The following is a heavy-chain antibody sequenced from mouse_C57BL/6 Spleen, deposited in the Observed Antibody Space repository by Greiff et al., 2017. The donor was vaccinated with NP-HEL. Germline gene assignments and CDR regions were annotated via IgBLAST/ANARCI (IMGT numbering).Heavy chain of an antibody. CDR2: IYPRSGNT. D-gene: IGHD2-5*01. CDR1: GYTFTSYG. Sequence: QVQLQQSGAELVRPGASVKLSCKASGYTFTSYGISWVKQRTGQGLEWIGEIYPRSGNTYYNEKFKGKATLTADKSSSTAYLQLRSLTSEDSAVDFCARSGGSNYPSWFAYWGQGTLVTVS. V-gene: IGHV1-81*01. CDR3: ARSGGSNYPSWFAY. J-gene: IGHJ3*01.